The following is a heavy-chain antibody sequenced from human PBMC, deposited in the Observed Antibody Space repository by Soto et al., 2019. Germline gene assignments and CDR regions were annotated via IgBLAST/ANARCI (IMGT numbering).Heavy chain of an antibody. J-gene: IGHJ5*02. CDR1: GGSISSGGYY. CDR3: ARFVNPQYITMVRGGYNWFDP. CDR2: IYYSGST. V-gene: IGHV4-31*03. D-gene: IGHD3-10*01. Sequence: PSETLSLTCTVSGGSISSGGYYWSWIRQHPGKGLEWIGYIYYSGSTYYNPSLKSRVTISVDTSKNQFSLKLSSVTAADTAVYYCARFVNPQYITMVRGGYNWFDPWGQGTLVTVSS.